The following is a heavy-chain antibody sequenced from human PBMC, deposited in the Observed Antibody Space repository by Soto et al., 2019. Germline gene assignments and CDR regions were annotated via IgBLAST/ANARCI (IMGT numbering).Heavy chain of an antibody. CDR2: ISGSDGST. Sequence: PGGSLRLSCSASGFTFSSYAMNWVRQAPGKGLEWVSVISGSDGSTYYADSVKGRFTISRDNSKNTLYVQMNSLRAEDTAVYYCAKDLRYDSSGYQPHYYYYGMDVWGQGTTVTVSS. D-gene: IGHD3-22*01. CDR3: AKDLRYDSSGYQPHYYYYGMDV. V-gene: IGHV3-23*01. CDR1: GFTFSSYA. J-gene: IGHJ6*02.